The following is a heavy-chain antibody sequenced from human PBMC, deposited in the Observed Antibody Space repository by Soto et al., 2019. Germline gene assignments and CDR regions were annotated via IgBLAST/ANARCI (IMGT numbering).Heavy chain of an antibody. CDR2: IYYSGST. CDR3: SGVTLSWGTYGMDV. V-gene: IGHV4-59*01. CDR1: GGSISSYY. D-gene: IGHD2-21*02. J-gene: IGHJ6*02. Sequence: PSETLSLTCTVSGGSISSYYWSWIRQPPGKGLEWIGYIYYSGSTNYNPSLKSRVTISVDTSKNQFSLKLSSVTAADTAVYYCSGVTLSWGTYGMDVWGQGXTVTVSS.